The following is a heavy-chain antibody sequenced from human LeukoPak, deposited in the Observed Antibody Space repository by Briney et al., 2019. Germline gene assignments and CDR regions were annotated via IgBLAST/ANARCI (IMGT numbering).Heavy chain of an antibody. CDR2: INPSDGST. J-gene: IGHJ6*03. V-gene: IGHV1-46*01. D-gene: IGHD3-10*01. CDR3: ARGVTMVRGVIISYYYYYMDV. CDR1: GYTFSSYF. Sequence: ASVKVSCKASGYTFSSYFMHWVRQAPGQGLEWMGIINPSDGSTTYAQKFQGRVTITADKSTSTAYMELSSLRSEDTAVYYCARGVTMVRGVIISYYYYYMDVWGKGTTVTVSS.